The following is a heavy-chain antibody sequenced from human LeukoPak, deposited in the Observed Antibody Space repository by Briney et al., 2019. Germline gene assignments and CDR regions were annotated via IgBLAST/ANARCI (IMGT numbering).Heavy chain of an antibody. CDR3: AKTRPLDSSSWSHGDY. CDR2: IKSKTDGGTT. J-gene: IGHJ4*02. Sequence: GGSLRLSCAASGFTFSNAWMSWVRQAPGKGLEWVGRIKSKTDGGTTDYAAPVKGRFTISRDDSKNTLYLQMNSLKTEDTAVYYCAKTRPLDSSSWSHGDYWGQGTLVTVSS. D-gene: IGHD6-13*01. V-gene: IGHV3-15*01. CDR1: GFTFSNAW.